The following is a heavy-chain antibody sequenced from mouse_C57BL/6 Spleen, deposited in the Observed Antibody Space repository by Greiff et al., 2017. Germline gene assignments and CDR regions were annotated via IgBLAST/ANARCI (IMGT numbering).Heavy chain of an antibody. CDR1: GYSFTSYY. V-gene: IGHV1-66*01. Sequence: QVQLQQSGPELVKPGASVKISCKASGYSFTSYYIHWVKQRPGQGLEWIGWIYPGSGNTKYNEKFKGKATLTADTSSSTAYMQLSSLTSEDSAVYYCARTDYDYDVEGRDYFDYWGQGITLTVSS. CDR2: IYPGSGNT. CDR3: ARTDYDYDVEGRDYFDY. J-gene: IGHJ2*01. D-gene: IGHD2-4*01.